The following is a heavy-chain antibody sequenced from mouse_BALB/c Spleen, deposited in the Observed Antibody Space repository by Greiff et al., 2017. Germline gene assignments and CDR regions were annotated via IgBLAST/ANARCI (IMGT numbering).Heavy chain of an antibody. CDR3: ATIYDYDEGFFDY. J-gene: IGHJ2*01. D-gene: IGHD2-4*01. CDR2: IWSGGST. CDR1: GFSLTSYG. Sequence: QVQLKESGPGLVQPSQSLSITCTVSGFSLTSYGVHWVRQSPGKGLEWLGVIWSGGSTDYNAAFISRLSISKDNSKSQVFFKMNSLQANDTAIYYCATIYDYDEGFFDYWGQGTTLTVSS. V-gene: IGHV2-2*02.